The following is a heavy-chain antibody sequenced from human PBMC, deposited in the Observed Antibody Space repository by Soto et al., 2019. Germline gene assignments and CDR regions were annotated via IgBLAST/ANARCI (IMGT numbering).Heavy chain of an antibody. J-gene: IGHJ4*02. CDR3: ARGPDYYGSGSRILDY. Sequence: EVQLVESGGGLIQPGGSLRLSCAASGFTVSSNYMSWVRQAPGKGLEWVSIIYSDGGTYYADSLKGRFTVSRDNSKNTVYLQMNSLRAEDSAIYYCARGPDYYGSGSRILDYWGQGTLVTVSS. V-gene: IGHV3-53*01. CDR1: GFTVSSNY. CDR2: IYSDGGT. D-gene: IGHD3-10*01.